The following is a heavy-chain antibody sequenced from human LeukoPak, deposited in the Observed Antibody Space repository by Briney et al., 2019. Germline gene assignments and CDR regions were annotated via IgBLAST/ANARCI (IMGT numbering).Heavy chain of an antibody. CDR1: GYTFSGFY. CDR2: INPNSGGT. J-gene: IGHJ4*02. Sequence: ASVKVSCKASGYTFSGFYMHWVRQAPGQGLEWMGWINPNSGGTNYGQKFQGRVTMTRDTSISTAYMELSRLTSDDTAVYYCAREAGVELRALDYWGQGTLVIVSS. V-gene: IGHV1-2*02. CDR3: AREAGVELRALDY. D-gene: IGHD1-7*01.